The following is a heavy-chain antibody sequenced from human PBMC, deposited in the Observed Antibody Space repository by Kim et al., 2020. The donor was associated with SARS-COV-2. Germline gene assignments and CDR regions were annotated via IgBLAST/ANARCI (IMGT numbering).Heavy chain of an antibody. CDR2: INPNTGDT. V-gene: IGHV1-2*06. CDR1: GYTFTGYF. CDR3: AREDRSGDAFDI. Sequence: ASVKVSCKASGYTFTGYFIHWVRQAPGQGLEWMGRINPNTGDTNYAQKFQGRVTMTRDTSISTAYMELSRLRSDDTAVYYCAREDRSGDAFDIWGQGTMVTVSS. D-gene: IGHD3-22*01. J-gene: IGHJ3*02.